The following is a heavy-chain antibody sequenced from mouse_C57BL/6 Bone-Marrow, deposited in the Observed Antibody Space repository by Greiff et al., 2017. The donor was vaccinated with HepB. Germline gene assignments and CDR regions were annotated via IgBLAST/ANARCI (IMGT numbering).Heavy chain of an antibody. CDR3: ASGITTVVADYFDY. CDR2: IHPNSGST. J-gene: IGHJ2*01. D-gene: IGHD1-1*01. V-gene: IGHV1-64*01. Sequence: QVQLQQPGAELVKPGASVKLSCKASGYTFTSYWMHWVKQRPGQGLEWIGMIHPNSGSTNYNEKFKSKATLTVDKSSSTAYMQLSSLTSEDSAVYYCASGITTVVADYFDYWGQGTTLTVSS. CDR1: GYTFTSYW.